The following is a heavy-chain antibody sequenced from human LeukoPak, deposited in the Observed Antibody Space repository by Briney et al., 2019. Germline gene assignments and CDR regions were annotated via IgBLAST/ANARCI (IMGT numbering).Heavy chain of an antibody. D-gene: IGHD4-11*01. CDR1: GFTFSSYW. V-gene: IGHV3-7*01. Sequence: GGSLRLSCAASGFTFSSYWMSWVRQAPGKGLEWVANIKQDGSEKYYVDSVKGRFTISRDNAKNSLYLQMNSLRAEDTAVYYCARVSRDFYSNYYYYYGMDVWGQGTTVTVSS. CDR2: IKQDGSEK. J-gene: IGHJ6*02. CDR3: ARVSRDFYSNYYYYYGMDV.